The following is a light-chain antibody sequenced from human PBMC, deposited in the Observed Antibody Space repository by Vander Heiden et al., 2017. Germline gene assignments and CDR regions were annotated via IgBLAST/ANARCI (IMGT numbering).Light chain of an antibody. J-gene: IGKJ5*01. V-gene: IGKV2-28*01. Sequence: DIVMTQSPLSMPVTPGEPASSSCRSSQSLLHSDGYNYLDWYLQKPGQSPQLLIYLRSNRASGVPDRFSGSGSGTDFTLKISRVEAGDVGVYYCMQALQTPNTFGQGTRLEIK. CDR2: LRS. CDR3: MQALQTPNT. CDR1: QSLLHSDGYNY.